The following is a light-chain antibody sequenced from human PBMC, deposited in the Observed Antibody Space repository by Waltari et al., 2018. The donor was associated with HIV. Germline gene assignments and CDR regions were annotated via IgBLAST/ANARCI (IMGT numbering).Light chain of an antibody. CDR1: STNVADYNY. J-gene: IGLJ2*01. Sequence: QSALTQPRSVSGSPGQSVTISCTGVSTNVADYNYVSWYQQHPDKAPRLIIYDLNKRPSGVPDRLSGSRSGNTASLTISGLQAEDEADYYCCSYAGNYTSVFGGGTTVTVL. CDR3: CSYAGNYTSV. CDR2: DLN. V-gene: IGLV2-11*01.